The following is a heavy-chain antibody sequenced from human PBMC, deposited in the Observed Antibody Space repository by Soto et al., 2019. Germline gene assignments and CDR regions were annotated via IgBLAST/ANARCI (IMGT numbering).Heavy chain of an antibody. V-gene: IGHV3-30*18. CDR2: ISYDGSNK. Sequence: QVQLVESGGGVVQPGRSLRLSCAASGFTFSSYGMHWVRQAPGKGLEWVALISYDGSNKYYADSVKGRFTISRDNSKNPLYLQMNSLRTEDTAVYYCAKDLGSGGRGAFDIWGQGKMVTVSS. CDR3: AKDLGSGGRGAFDI. J-gene: IGHJ3*02. D-gene: IGHD7-27*01. CDR1: GFTFSSYG.